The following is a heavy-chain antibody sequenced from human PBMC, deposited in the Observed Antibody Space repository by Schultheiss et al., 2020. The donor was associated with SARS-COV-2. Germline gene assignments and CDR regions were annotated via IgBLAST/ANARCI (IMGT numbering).Heavy chain of an antibody. V-gene: IGHV3-20*04. D-gene: IGHD5-12*01. J-gene: IGHJ6*02. CDR1: GFTFDDYG. CDR3: AKDMGVDIVATIRGYYYYGMDV. Sequence: GESLKISCAASGFTFDDYGMSWVRQAPGKGLEWVSGINWNGGSTGYADSVKGRFTISRDNAKNSLYLQMNSLRAEDTALYYCAKDMGVDIVATIRGYYYYGMDVWGQGTTVTVSS. CDR2: INWNGGST.